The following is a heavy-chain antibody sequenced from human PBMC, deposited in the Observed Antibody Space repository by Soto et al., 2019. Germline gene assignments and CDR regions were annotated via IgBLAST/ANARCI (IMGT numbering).Heavy chain of an antibody. V-gene: IGHV4-30-2*01. Sequence: SETLSLTCAVSGGSISSGGYSWSWIRQPPGKGLEWIGYIYHSGSTYYNPSLKSRVTISVDRSKNQFSLKLSSVTAADTAVYYCARAHYDVWSGYPQSIHFDYWGQGTLVTVSS. CDR1: GGSISSGGYS. CDR2: IYHSGST. J-gene: IGHJ4*02. D-gene: IGHD3-3*01. CDR3: ARAHYDVWSGYPQSIHFDY.